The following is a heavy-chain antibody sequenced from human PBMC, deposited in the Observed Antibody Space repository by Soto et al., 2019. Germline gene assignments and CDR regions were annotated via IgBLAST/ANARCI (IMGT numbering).Heavy chain of an antibody. CDR1: GISLRTGGVG. CDR2: IYWSDDK. Sequence: QITVKGSDPTLVKPTQTLTLTCSLSGISLRTGGVGSGWIRQTPRKSLEWLALIYWSDDKHYTPSLKSRLTITKDTSKNQAVLTITNMDPVDTATYSCARGLASLPVFAFDVWGQATVVTVSS. D-gene: IGHD6-6*01. V-gene: IGHV2-5*01. CDR3: ARGLASLPVFAFDV. J-gene: IGHJ3*01.